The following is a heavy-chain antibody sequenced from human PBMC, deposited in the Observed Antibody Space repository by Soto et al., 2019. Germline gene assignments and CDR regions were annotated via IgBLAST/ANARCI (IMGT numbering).Heavy chain of an antibody. V-gene: IGHV3-30*18. D-gene: IGHD3-10*01. J-gene: IGHJ6*02. CDR2: ISYDGINK. Sequence: ESGGGVVQPGTSLRLSCQASGFTFSDYGMHWVRQAPGKGLEWVAVISYDGINKYYADSVKGRVTISRDNSNKTAYLEMNSLRAEDTAVYYCAKDRGLSFSFYGLDVWGQGTTVTVSS. CDR1: GFTFSDYG. CDR3: AKDRGLSFSFYGLDV.